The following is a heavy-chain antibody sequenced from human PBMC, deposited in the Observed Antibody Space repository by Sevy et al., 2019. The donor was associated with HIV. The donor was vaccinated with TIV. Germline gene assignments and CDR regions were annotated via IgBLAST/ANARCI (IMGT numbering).Heavy chain of an antibody. D-gene: IGHD3-10*01. V-gene: IGHV3-33*06. CDR3: AKAGGSGSYYNAGDYMDV. Sequence: GGSLSLSCAASGFTFSSYGMHWVRQAPGKGLEWVAVIWYDGSNKYYADSVKGRFTISRDNSKNTLYLQMNSLRAEDTAVYYCAKAGGSGSYYNAGDYMDVWGKGTTVTVSS. CDR1: GFTFSSYG. J-gene: IGHJ6*03. CDR2: IWYDGSNK.